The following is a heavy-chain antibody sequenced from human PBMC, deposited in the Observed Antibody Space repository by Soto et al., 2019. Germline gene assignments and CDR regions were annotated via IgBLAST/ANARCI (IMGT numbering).Heavy chain of an antibody. CDR2: LDYSGTA. J-gene: IGHJ4*02. Sequence: SHALRGTRKVAGVAVFRTTHSWGWIRQPPGKGLEWIGTLDYSGTAHYNPSLKSRINISADTSTNQVSLTLTYLTAAATAAYYCARQGSYWGQRALVTVSS. CDR3: ARQGSY. CDR1: GVAVFRTTHS. V-gene: IGHV4-39*01.